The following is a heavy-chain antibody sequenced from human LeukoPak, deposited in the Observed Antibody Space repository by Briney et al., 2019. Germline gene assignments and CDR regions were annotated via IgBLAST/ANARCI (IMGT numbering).Heavy chain of an antibody. CDR2: INHSGSN. V-gene: IGHV4-34*01. CDR3: ARHVFYYDSSGYYLRPYYFGY. J-gene: IGHJ4*02. CDR1: GGSFSGYY. D-gene: IGHD3-22*01. Sequence: SETLSLTCAVYGGSFSGYYWSWIRQPPGKGLEWIGEINHSGSNNYNPSLKSRVPISVDTSKNQFSLKLSSVTAADTVVYYCARHVFYYDSSGYYLRPYYFGYWGQGTLVTVSS.